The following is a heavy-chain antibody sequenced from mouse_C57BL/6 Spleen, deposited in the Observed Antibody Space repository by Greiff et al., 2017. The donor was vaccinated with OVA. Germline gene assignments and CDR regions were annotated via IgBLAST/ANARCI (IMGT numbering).Heavy chain of an antibody. CDR1: GYAFTNYL. V-gene: IGHV1-54*01. J-gene: IGHJ2*01. Sequence: QVQLQQSGAELVRPGTSVKVSCKASGYAFTNYLIEWVKQRPGQGLEWIGVINPGSGGTNYNEKFKGKATLTADKSSSTAYMQLSSLTSEDSAVYCCARRGDGFDYWGQGTTLTVSS. CDR2: INPGSGGT. CDR3: ARRGDGFDY. D-gene: IGHD2-3*01.